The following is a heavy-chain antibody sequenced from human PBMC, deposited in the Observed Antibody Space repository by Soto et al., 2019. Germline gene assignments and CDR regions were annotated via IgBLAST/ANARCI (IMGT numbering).Heavy chain of an antibody. Sequence: SVKVSCKASGGTFSSYAISWVRQAPGQGLEWMGGFIPIFGTANYAQKFQGRVTITADESTSTAYMELSSLRSEDTAVYYCAGVPRDSSGYYYQYFQHWGQGTLVTVSS. D-gene: IGHD3-22*01. CDR2: FIPIFGTA. V-gene: IGHV1-69*13. J-gene: IGHJ1*01. CDR1: GGTFSSYA. CDR3: AGVPRDSSGYYYQYFQH.